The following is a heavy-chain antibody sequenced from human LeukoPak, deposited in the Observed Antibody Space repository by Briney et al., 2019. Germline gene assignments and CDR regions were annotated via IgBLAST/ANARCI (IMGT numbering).Heavy chain of an antibody. V-gene: IGHV3-13*01. D-gene: IGHD2-21*02. CDR3: VALGDRIY. Sequence: PGGSLRLSCAASGFTFSSYDMHWVRQATGKGLEWVSAISGAGDTYYLDSVKGRFTISRENAKNSLYLQMNSLRAGDTAVYYCVALGDRIYWGQGTLVTVSS. J-gene: IGHJ4*02. CDR1: GFTFSSYD. CDR2: ISGAGDT.